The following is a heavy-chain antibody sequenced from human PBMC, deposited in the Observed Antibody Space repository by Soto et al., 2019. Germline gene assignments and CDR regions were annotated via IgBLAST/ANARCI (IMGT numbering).Heavy chain of an antibody. J-gene: IGHJ4*02. V-gene: IGHV3-23*01. Sequence: GGSMRLSCGAAEFKFGGYAVSWVRQAPGKGLEWVSAISGSGGSTYYADSVKGRFTISRDNSKNTLYLQMNSLRAEDTAVYYCAKNIPTYYYDSSGSFDYWGQGTLVTVSS. CDR3: AKNIPTYYYDSSGSFDY. D-gene: IGHD3-22*01. CDR2: ISGSGGST. CDR1: EFKFGGYA.